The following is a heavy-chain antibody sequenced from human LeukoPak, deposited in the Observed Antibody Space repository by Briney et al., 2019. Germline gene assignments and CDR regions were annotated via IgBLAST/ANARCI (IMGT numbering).Heavy chain of an antibody. V-gene: IGHV4-59*01. D-gene: IGHD3-10*01. CDR3: ARARGGYYYYYYMDV. CDR1: GGSISSYY. J-gene: IGHJ6*03. CDR2: IYYSGST. Sequence: SETLSLTCTVSGGSISSYYWSWIRQPPGKGLEWIGYIYYSGSTNYNPSLKSRVTISVDTSKNQFSLKLSSVTAADTAVYYCARARGGYYYYYYMDVWGKGTTVTVSS.